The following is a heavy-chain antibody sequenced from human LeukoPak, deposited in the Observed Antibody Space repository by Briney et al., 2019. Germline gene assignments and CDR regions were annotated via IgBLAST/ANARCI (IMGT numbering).Heavy chain of an antibody. J-gene: IGHJ1*01. CDR1: GGSISSYY. CDR3: ASSFGELSQYFQH. Sequence: SETLSLTCTVSGGSISSYYWSWIRQPPGKGLEWIGYIYYSGSTNYNPSLKSRVTISVDTSKNQFSLKLSSVTAADTAVYYCASSFGELSQYFQHWGQGTLVTVSS. CDR2: IYYSGST. V-gene: IGHV4-59*08. D-gene: IGHD3-10*01.